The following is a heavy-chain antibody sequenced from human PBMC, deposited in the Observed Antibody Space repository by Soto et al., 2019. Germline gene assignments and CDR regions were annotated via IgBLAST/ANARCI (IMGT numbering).Heavy chain of an antibody. J-gene: IGHJ4*02. Sequence: QVQLVQSGAEVKKPGASVRVSCKASGYTITCCAMHWVRQAPGQRPEWMGWINAGDGDTRYSQNVQDSLTIIRDTSAKTPYMDLSSLRSEDTAVDYWARGGGGKAAAARVYWGQGTLVTVSS. CDR3: ARGGGGKAAAARVY. V-gene: IGHV1-3*01. D-gene: IGHD6-13*01. CDR2: INAGDGDT. CDR1: GYTITCCA.